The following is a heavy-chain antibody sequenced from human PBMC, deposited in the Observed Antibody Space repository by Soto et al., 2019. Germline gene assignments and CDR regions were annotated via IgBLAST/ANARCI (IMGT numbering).Heavy chain of an antibody. J-gene: IGHJ6*02. CDR3: ARTSELRFLEWLPESYYYYGMDV. Sequence: GASVKVSCKASGGTFSSYAISWVRQAPGQGLEWMGGIIPIFGTANYAQKFQGRVTITADESTSTAYMELSSLRSEDTAVYYCARTSELRFLEWLPESYYYYGMDVWGQGTTVTVSS. CDR1: GGTFSSYA. CDR2: IIPIFGTA. D-gene: IGHD3-3*01. V-gene: IGHV1-69*13.